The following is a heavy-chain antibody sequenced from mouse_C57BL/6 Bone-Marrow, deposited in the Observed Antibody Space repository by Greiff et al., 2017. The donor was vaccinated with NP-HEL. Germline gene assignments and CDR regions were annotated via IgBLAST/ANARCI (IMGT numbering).Heavy chain of an antibody. Sequence: EVKVVESGGGLVQPGGSLKLSCAASGFTFSDYYMYWVRQTPEKRLEWVAYISNGGGSTYYPDTVKGRFTISRDNANNTLYLQMSRLKSEDTAMYYCARHLVAEGYFDVWGTGTTVTVSS. J-gene: IGHJ1*03. V-gene: IGHV5-12*01. D-gene: IGHD1-1*01. CDR3: ARHLVAEGYFDV. CDR2: ISNGGGST. CDR1: GFTFSDYY.